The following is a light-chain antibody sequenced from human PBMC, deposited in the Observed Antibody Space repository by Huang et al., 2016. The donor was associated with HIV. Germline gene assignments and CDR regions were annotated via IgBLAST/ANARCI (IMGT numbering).Light chain of an antibody. CDR2: GAS. CDR3: QNYNRAPRT. Sequence: DIQMTQSPSSLSASVGDRVTITCRASEDITNSLAWYHQKPGKGPELLIYGASSLQGGVPSRFSGSGSGTHFTLTISGLQSGDVGTYYCQNYNRAPRTFGQGTKVEIK. J-gene: IGKJ1*01. CDR1: EDITNS. V-gene: IGKV1-27*01.